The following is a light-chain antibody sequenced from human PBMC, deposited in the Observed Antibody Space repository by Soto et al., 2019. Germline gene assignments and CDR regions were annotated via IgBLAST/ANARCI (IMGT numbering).Light chain of an antibody. CDR2: DAS. J-gene: IGKJ1*01. CDR3: QQYNNWPRT. Sequence: EILLDQSAATLSVTPGERVTFSCRASQSVSYYLAWYQQKPGQAPRLLIYDASTRATGVPVRFSGSGSGTEFTLTISSLQSEDFGVYYCQQYNNWPRTFGQGTKVDI. CDR1: QSVSYY. V-gene: IGKV3-15*01.